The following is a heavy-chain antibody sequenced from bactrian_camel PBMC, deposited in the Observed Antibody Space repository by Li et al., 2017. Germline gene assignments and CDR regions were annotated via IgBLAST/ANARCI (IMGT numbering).Heavy chain of an antibody. Sequence: HVQLVESGGASVQAGGSLRLSCAASGSTYCMGWFRQAPGKEREGVASIRPAGATTAYASSVRDRFVISLDTATDTVYLQMNSLRPEDTAMYYCAVQFLEASCARVHAIDDWGQGTQVTVS. V-gene: IGHV3S61*01. J-gene: IGHJ4*01. CDR3: AVQFLEASCARVHAIDD. CDR1: GSTYC. CDR2: IRPAGATT. D-gene: IGHD4*01.